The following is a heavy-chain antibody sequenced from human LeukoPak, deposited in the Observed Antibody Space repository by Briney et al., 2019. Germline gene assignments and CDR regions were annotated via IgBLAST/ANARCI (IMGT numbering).Heavy chain of an antibody. CDR2: IKQDGSEK. V-gene: IGHV3-7*01. CDR1: GFTFSSYW. J-gene: IGHJ4*02. D-gene: IGHD3-22*01. Sequence: GGSLRLSCAASGFTFSSYWMSWVRQAPGKGLEWVANIKQDGSEKYYVDSVKGRFTISRDNAKNSLYLQMNSLRAEDTAVYYCARDKGYGIYSGYYPPDYWGQGTLVTVSS. CDR3: ARDKGYGIYSGYYPPDY.